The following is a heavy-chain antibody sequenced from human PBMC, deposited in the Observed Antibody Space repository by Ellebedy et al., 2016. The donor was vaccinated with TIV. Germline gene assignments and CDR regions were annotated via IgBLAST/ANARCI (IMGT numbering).Heavy chain of an antibody. D-gene: IGHD2-15*01. Sequence: ASVKVSCKASGYTFTSYYMHWVRQAPGQGLEWMGWINPNSGGTNYAQKLQGRVTMTTDTSTSTAYMELRSLRSDDTAVYYCAREARLGYCSGGSCSLSRPHYYYYGMDVWGQGTTVTVSS. CDR2: INPNSGGT. CDR1: GYTFTSYY. CDR3: AREARLGYCSGGSCSLSRPHYYYYGMDV. V-gene: IGHV1-2*02. J-gene: IGHJ6*02.